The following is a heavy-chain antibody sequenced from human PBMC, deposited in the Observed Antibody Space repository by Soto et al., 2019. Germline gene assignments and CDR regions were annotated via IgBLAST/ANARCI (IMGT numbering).Heavy chain of an antibody. Sequence: EVQLVESGGGLVKPGGSLRLSCAASGFTFSSYSMNWVRQAPGKGMEWVSYISSSSSYIYYADSVKGRFTISRDNAKNSLDLKMNSLRAEDTAVYYCARDPNIETFDPWGQGTLFTVSS. CDR1: GFTFSSYS. D-gene: IGHD5-12*01. V-gene: IGHV3-21*01. CDR2: ISSSSSYI. J-gene: IGHJ5*02. CDR3: ARDPNIETFDP.